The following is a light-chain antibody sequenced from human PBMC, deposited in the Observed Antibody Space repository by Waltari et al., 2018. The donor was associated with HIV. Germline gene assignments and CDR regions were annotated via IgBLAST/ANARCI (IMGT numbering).Light chain of an antibody. CDR3: QSYDSGLRV. Sequence: QSVLTQPPSVSGAPGQRVTISCTGSSSNIGAGSDVHWYQQLPGTAPKLLIYDNNNRSSGVPDRFSGSKSGTSASLAITGLQAEDEADYYCQSYDSGLRVFGGGTKLTVL. V-gene: IGLV1-40*01. CDR1: SSNIGAGSD. CDR2: DNN. J-gene: IGLJ3*02.